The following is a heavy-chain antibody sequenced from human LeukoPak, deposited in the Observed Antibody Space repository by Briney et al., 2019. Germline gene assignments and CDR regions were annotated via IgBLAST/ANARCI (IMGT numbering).Heavy chain of an antibody. J-gene: IGHJ4*02. V-gene: IGHV3-30*18. Sequence: GRSLRLSCAASGFTFSNYGMHWVRQASGKGLEWVTVISYDGSNEYYADSVKGRFTISRDNSKNTLSLQMISLGADDTAVYYCAKEGFHYDSSGYSYYFDSWGQGTLVTVSS. CDR3: AKEGFHYDSSGYSYYFDS. CDR1: GFTFSNYG. D-gene: IGHD3-22*01. CDR2: ISYDGSNE.